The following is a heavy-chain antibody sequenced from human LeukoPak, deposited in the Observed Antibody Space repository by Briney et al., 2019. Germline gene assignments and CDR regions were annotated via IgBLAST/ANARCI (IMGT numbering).Heavy chain of an antibody. Sequence: GGSLRLSCAASGFTFSSYWMSWVRQAPGKGLEWVANINQDGSEKYYVDSVKGRFTISRDNAKNSLYLQMNSLRAEDTAVYYCARDPRYCSGGSCYFGYFDYWGQGTLVTVSS. CDR1: GFTFSSYW. V-gene: IGHV3-7*01. CDR2: INQDGSEK. J-gene: IGHJ4*02. D-gene: IGHD2-15*01. CDR3: ARDPRYCSGGSCYFGYFDY.